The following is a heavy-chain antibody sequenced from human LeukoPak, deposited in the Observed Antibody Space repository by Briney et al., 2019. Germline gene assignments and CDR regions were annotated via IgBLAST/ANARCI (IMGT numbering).Heavy chain of an antibody. J-gene: IGHJ6*02. Sequence: GGSLRLSCAASGFTFSSSWMHWVRQAPGKGLVWVSRINHDGSTTNYVDSVKGRFTISRDNAKNTLYLQMNSLRAEDTAVFYCVRDRYYGMDVWGQGATVTVPS. V-gene: IGHV3-74*01. CDR3: VRDRYYGMDV. CDR1: GFTFSSSW. CDR2: INHDGSTT.